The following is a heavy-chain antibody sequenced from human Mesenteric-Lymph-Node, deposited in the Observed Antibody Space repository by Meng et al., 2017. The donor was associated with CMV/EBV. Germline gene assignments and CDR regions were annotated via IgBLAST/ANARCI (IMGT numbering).Heavy chain of an antibody. CDR2: INPYNGDA. J-gene: IGHJ6*02. CDR3: ARDLPSRFGMDV. D-gene: IGHD5/OR15-5a*01. CDR1: GYILTAYY. Sequence: ASVKVSCKASGYILTAYYLHWVRQAPGQGLEWMGWINPYNGDADYAQKFQGRVTMTRDTSISTAYMELSRLRSDDTAVYYCARDLPSRFGMDVWGQGTTVTVSS. V-gene: IGHV1-2*02.